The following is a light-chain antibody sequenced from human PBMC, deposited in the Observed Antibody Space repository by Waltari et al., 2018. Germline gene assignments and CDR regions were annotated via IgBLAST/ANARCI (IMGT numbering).Light chain of an antibody. J-gene: IGKJ2*01. Sequence: EIVLTQSPGTLYLSPGERATLSCRASQSISSNYLSWYQHKPGQAPRLLIYGASRRATGIPDRFSGSGSGTDFTLTISRLEPEDFAVYFCQQYGGSPPMYTFGQGTKLEIK. CDR3: QQYGGSPPMYT. CDR2: GAS. CDR1: QSISSNY. V-gene: IGKV3-20*01.